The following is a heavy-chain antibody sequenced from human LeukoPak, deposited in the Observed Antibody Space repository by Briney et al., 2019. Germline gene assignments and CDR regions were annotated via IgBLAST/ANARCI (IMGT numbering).Heavy chain of an antibody. Sequence: ASVKVSCKASGYTFTSYGISWVRQAPGQGLEWMGWISAYNGNTNYAQKFQGRVTMTTDTSTSTAYMELRSLRSDDTAVYYCARVSLGERPRGRYYGMDVWGQGTTVTVSS. CDR3: ARVSLGERPRGRYYGMDV. CDR1: GYTFTSYG. CDR2: ISAYNGNT. V-gene: IGHV1-18*01. D-gene: IGHD1-1*01. J-gene: IGHJ6*02.